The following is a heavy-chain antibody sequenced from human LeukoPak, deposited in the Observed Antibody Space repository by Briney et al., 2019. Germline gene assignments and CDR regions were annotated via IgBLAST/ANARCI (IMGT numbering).Heavy chain of an antibody. CDR1: GFTFSSYS. CDR2: ISSSSSTI. D-gene: IGHD6-19*01. Sequence: PGGSLRLSCAASGFTFSSYSMNWVRQAPGKGLEWVSYISSSSSTIYYADSVKGRFTISRDNAKNSLYLQMNSLRAEDTAVYYCARDRRYSSGWYGPIDYWGKGTTVTVSS. V-gene: IGHV3-48*01. CDR3: ARDRRYSSGWYGPIDY. J-gene: IGHJ6*04.